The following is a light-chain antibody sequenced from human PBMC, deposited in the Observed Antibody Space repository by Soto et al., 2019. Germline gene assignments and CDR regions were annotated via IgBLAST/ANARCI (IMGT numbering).Light chain of an antibody. CDR2: QDS. J-gene: IGLJ1*01. Sequence: SYELTQPPSVSVSPGQTASITCSGDKLGDKYACWYQQKPGQSPVLVIYQDSKRPSGIPERFSGSNSGNTATLTISGTQAMDEAHYYCQAWDSSTDLYVFGTGTKLTVL. CDR1: KLGDKY. V-gene: IGLV3-1*01. CDR3: QAWDSSTDLYV.